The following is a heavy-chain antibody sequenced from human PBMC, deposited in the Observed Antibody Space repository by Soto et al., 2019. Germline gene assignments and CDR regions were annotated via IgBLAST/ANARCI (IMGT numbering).Heavy chain of an antibody. Sequence: TGGSLRLSCAASGFTVSSNYMSWVRQAPGKGLEWVSVIYSGGSTYYADSVKGRFTISRDNSKNTLYLQMNSLRAEDTAVYYCARSRPYSNYPFDPWGQGTLVTVSS. V-gene: IGHV3-66*01. CDR2: IYSGGST. CDR3: ARSRPYSNYPFDP. CDR1: GFTVSSNY. J-gene: IGHJ5*02. D-gene: IGHD4-4*01.